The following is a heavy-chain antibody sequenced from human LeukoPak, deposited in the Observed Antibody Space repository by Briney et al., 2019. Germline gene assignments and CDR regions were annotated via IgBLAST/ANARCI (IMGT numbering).Heavy chain of an antibody. J-gene: IGHJ4*02. Sequence: SETLSLTCAVYGGSFSGYYWSWIRQSPGKGLEWIGEINHSGSTNYNPSLKSRVTISIDTSKNQFSLKLSSVTAADTAVYYCARHSITMIIVAWGYFDYWGQGTLVTVSS. V-gene: IGHV4-34*01. D-gene: IGHD3-22*01. CDR3: ARHSITMIIVAWGYFDY. CDR2: INHSGST. CDR1: GGSFSGYY.